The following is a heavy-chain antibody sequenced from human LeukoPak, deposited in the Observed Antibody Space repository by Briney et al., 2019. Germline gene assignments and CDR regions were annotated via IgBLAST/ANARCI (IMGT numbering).Heavy chain of an antibody. D-gene: IGHD3-10*01. Sequence: PSETLSLTCTVSGGSISSYYWSWIRQPPGKGLEWIGYIYYSGSTNYNPSLKSRVTISVDTSKNQFSLKLSSVTAADTAVYYCARLVWSRYYYYGMDVWGQGTTVTVSS. V-gene: IGHV4-59*08. CDR1: GGSISSYY. CDR3: ARLVWSRYYYYGMDV. J-gene: IGHJ6*02. CDR2: IYYSGST.